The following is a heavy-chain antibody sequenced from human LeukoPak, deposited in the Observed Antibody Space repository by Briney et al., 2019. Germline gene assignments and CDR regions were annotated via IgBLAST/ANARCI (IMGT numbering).Heavy chain of an antibody. D-gene: IGHD1-7*01. Sequence: GASVKVSCKASGGTFSSYAISWVRQAPGQGLEWMGRTIPILGIANYAQKFQGRVTITADKSTSTAYMELSSLRSEDTAVYYCARAGYNWNYDWFDPWGQGTLVTVSS. V-gene: IGHV1-69*04. J-gene: IGHJ5*02. CDR1: GGTFSSYA. CDR2: TIPILGIA. CDR3: ARAGYNWNYDWFDP.